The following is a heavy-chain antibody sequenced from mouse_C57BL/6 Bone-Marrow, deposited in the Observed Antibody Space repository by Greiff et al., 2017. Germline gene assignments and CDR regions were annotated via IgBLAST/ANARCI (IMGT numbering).Heavy chain of an antibody. CDR1: GYTFTSYG. Sequence: QVQLQQSGAELARPGASVKLSCKASGYTFTSYGISWVKQRTGQGLEWIGEIYPRSGNTYYNEKFKGKATLTADKSSSTAYMELRSLTSEDSAVYLCGRSVAWFAYWGQGTLVTVSA. D-gene: IGHD1-1*01. J-gene: IGHJ3*01. CDR2: IYPRSGNT. CDR3: GRSVAWFAY. V-gene: IGHV1-81*01.